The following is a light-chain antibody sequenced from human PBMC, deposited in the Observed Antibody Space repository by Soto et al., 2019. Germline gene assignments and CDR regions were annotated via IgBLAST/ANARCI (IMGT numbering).Light chain of an antibody. J-gene: IGKJ1*01. Sequence: ELVMTQSLATLSVSPGEITTLACRARQSVSSRLPWYQQKPSNAHRILIYGPTTRATGITARFSGSGSGTEFTLTISSLQSEDFAVYYCQQYNNWWKFGQGTKVDIK. V-gene: IGKV3-15*01. CDR3: QQYNNWWK. CDR1: QSVSSR. CDR2: GPT.